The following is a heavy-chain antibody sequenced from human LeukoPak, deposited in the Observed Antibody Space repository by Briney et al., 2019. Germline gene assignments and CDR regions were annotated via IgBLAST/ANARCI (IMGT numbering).Heavy chain of an antibody. J-gene: IGHJ4*02. V-gene: IGHV4-39*01. D-gene: IGHD4-17*01. Sequence: SETLSLTCTVSGGSISSGSYYWGWIRQPPGKGLEWIGSIYYSGSTYYNPSLKSRVTISVDTSKNQFSLKLSSVTAADTAVYYCARRLSNDYGDYLITYFDYWGQGTLVTVSS. CDR3: ARRLSNDYGDYLITYFDY. CDR1: GGSISSGSYY. CDR2: IYYSGST.